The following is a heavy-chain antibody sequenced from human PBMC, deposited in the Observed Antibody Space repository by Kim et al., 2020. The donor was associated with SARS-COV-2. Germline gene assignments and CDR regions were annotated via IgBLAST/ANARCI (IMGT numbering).Heavy chain of an antibody. J-gene: IGHJ4*02. D-gene: IGHD1-26*01. CDR3: ARVGIYSGHYVFDY. CDR2: TRNKAKSYTT. Sequence: GGSLRLSCAASGFTFSDHYMDWVRQAPGKGLEWVGRTRNKAKSYTTEYAASVKGRFNISRDDSKKSLFLQMNSLETEDTAVYYCARVGIYSGHYVFDYWGQGALVTVSS. CDR1: GFTFSDHY. V-gene: IGHV3-72*01.